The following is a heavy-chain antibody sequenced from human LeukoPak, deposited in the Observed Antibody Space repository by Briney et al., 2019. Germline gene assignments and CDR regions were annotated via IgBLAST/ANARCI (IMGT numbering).Heavy chain of an antibody. J-gene: IGHJ4*02. CDR2: ISGSGGST. D-gene: IGHD2-2*01. V-gene: IGHV3-23*01. Sequence: PGGSLRLSCAASGFTFSSYAMSWVRQAPGKGLEWVSAISGSGGSTYYADSVKGRFTISRDNSKNTLYLQMNSLRAEDTAVYYCAKDPGAYCSSTSCSRGVGYWGQGTLVTVSS. CDR3: AKDPGAYCSSTSCSRGVGY. CDR1: GFTFSSYA.